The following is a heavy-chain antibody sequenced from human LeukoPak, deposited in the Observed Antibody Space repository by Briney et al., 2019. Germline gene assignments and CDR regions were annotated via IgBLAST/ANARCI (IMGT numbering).Heavy chain of an antibody. CDR1: GFTFSDYY. V-gene: IGHV3-11*01. Sequence: GGSLRLSCAASGFTFSDYYMSWIRQAPGKGLEWVSYISSSGSTIYYADSVKGRFTISRDNAKNSLYLQMNSLRAEDTAVYYCARNKGRRIVVVLAAEGYYYYGMDVWGQGTTVTVSS. D-gene: IGHD2-2*01. CDR2: ISSSGSTI. CDR3: ARNKGRRIVVVLAAEGYYYYGMDV. J-gene: IGHJ6*02.